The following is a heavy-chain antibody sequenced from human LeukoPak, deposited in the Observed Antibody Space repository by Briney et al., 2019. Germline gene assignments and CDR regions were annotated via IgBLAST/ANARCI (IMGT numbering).Heavy chain of an antibody. Sequence: SETLSLTCAVSGYSISSGYYWGWIRQPPGKGLEWIGIIYHSGSTYYNPSLKSRVTISVTTSENQFSLKLSSVTAADTAVYYCARLIIAGGYFDYWGQGTLVTVSS. D-gene: IGHD1-20*01. V-gene: IGHV4-38-2*01. CDR1: GYSISSGYY. CDR2: IYHSGST. J-gene: IGHJ4*02. CDR3: ARLIIAGGYFDY.